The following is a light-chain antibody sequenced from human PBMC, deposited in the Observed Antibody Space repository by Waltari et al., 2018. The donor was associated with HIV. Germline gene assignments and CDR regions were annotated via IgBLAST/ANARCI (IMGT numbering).Light chain of an antibody. J-gene: IGKJ4*01. CDR3: QQYNNVPLT. Sequence: DIQMTQSPSSLSASVGDRVTITCRASQDIHNYLNWYQQKPGKAPKVLIYDASNLETGVPARFSGSGSGTDFSFTINSLQPEDIGTYYCQQYNNVPLTFGGGTKVEIK. CDR1: QDIHNY. V-gene: IGKV1-33*01. CDR2: DAS.